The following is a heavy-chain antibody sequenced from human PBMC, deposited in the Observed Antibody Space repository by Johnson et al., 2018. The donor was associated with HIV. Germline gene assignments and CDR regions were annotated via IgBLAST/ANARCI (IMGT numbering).Heavy chain of an antibody. D-gene: IGHD1-26*01. Sequence: VQLVESGGGLVKPGGSLRLSCAASGFTFSNAWMSWVRQAPGKGLEWVGLIKSKTDGGTKEYSAPVKVSFTISRDDSTNKLYLQMKSLKTEDTAVYYCTTELGDDGKEAVVVGGAVDIWGQGTMVTVSS. J-gene: IGHJ3*02. CDR3: TTELGDDGKEAVVVGGAVDI. CDR2: IKSKTDGGTK. CDR1: GFTFSNAW. V-gene: IGHV3-15*01.